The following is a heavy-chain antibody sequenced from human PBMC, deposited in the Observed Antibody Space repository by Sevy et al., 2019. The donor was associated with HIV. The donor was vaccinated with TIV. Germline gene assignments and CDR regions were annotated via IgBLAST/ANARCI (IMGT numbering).Heavy chain of an antibody. CDR3: AREIYYYDATSYYALDL. CDR1: GLNLTNYA. V-gene: IGHV1-18*04. CDR2: ISAYNGPT. D-gene: IGHD3-22*01. Sequence: ASVKVSCETSGLNLTNYAFSWVREAPGQGLAWLGTISAYNGPTVIAEKFQGRLTMSRDTSTNTAYMDLRSLRFGDSAVYYCAREIYYYDATSYYALDLWGQGTLVTVSS. J-gene: IGHJ4*02.